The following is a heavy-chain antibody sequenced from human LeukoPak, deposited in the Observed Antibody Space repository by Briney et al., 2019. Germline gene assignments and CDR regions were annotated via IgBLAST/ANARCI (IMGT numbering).Heavy chain of an antibody. CDR2: IKQDGSEK. J-gene: IGHJ4*02. CDR1: GFTFSRYW. Sequence: GGSLRLPCAASGFTFSRYWMSWVRQAPGKGLEWVANIKQDGSEKYYVGSVKGRFTISRDNAKNSLYLQMNSLRAEDTAVYYCARDRILMVFAPYFGYWGQGSLVTVSS. D-gene: IGHD2-8*01. CDR3: ARDRILMVFAPYFGY. V-gene: IGHV3-7*01.